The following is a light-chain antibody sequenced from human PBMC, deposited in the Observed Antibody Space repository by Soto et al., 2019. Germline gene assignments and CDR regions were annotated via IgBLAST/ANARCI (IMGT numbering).Light chain of an antibody. CDR1: QSVSSN. J-gene: IGKJ1*01. CDR2: GAS. Sequence: EIVMTQSPATLSVSPGERATLSCRASQSVSSNLAWYQQKPGQAPRLLIYGASTRDTGIPARFSGSGSGTEFTLTISSLQSEDFAVYYCQQYNNWRKTFGQGTKVDIK. CDR3: QQYNNWRKT. V-gene: IGKV3-15*01.